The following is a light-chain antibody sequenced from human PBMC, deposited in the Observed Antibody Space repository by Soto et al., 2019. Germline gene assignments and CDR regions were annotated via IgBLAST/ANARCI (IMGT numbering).Light chain of an antibody. J-gene: IGKJ5*01. CDR1: QSIAGY. Sequence: DIVLTQSPATLSLSPGERATLSCRASQSIAGYLARYQKKPGQAPRLLIYDTSNRVTGVPARFSGSGSGTDFTLSISSLEPEDFAVYYCQQRSNWPPITFGQGTRLEIK. CDR3: QQRSNWPPIT. CDR2: DTS. V-gene: IGKV3-11*01.